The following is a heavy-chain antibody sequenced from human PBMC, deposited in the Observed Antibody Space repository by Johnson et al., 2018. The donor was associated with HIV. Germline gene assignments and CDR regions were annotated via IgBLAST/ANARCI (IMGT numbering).Heavy chain of an antibody. J-gene: IGHJ3*02. CDR2: VSYDGSTE. Sequence: QVQLVESGGGVVQPGRSLRLSCAASGFTFSSFAMHWVRQAPGKGLEWVAVVSYDGSTEFYADSVKGRFTISRDNSKNTLSLQMNGLRPEDTAVYYCARGQGFWAFDIWGQGTMVTVSS. V-gene: IGHV3-30*04. CDR1: GFTFSSFA. D-gene: IGHD3-3*01. CDR3: ARGQGFWAFDI.